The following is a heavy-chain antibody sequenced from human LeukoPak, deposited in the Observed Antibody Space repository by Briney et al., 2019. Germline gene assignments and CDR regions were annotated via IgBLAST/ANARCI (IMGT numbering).Heavy chain of an antibody. V-gene: IGHV4-39*01. CDR1: GGSISINNYY. CDR2: IYYSGST. D-gene: IGHD3-3*01. J-gene: IGHJ4*02. Sequence: KPSVTLSLTCTVSGGSISINNYYWGWIRQPPGKGLEWIGNIYYSGSTYYNPSLKSRVTISVDTSKNQFSLKLSSVTAADTAVYYCARLPRYDFWSWGQGTLVTVSS. CDR3: ARLPRYDFWS.